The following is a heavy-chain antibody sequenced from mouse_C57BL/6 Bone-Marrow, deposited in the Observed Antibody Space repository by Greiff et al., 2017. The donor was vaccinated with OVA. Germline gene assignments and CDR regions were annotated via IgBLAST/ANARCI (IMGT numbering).Heavy chain of an antibody. CDR1: GFTFSDFY. Sequence: EVNVVESGGGLVQPGRSLRLSCATSGFTFSDFYMEWVRQAPGKGLEWIAASRNKANDYTTEYSASVKGRFIVSRDTSQSILYLQMNVLRAEDTAIYFCAREGDYDYDVESAMDYWGQGTSVTVSS. J-gene: IGHJ4*01. CDR3: AREGDYDYDVESAMDY. D-gene: IGHD2-4*01. V-gene: IGHV7-1*01. CDR2: SRNKANDYTT.